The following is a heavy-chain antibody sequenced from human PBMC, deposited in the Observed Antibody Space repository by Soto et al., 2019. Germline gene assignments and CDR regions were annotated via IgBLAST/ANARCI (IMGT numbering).Heavy chain of an antibody. J-gene: IGHJ4*02. CDR3: ASAVISAAFVGDLFAF. CDR2: IYHSGST. CDR1: GGSISSGGYS. Sequence: SETLSLTCAVSGGSISSGGYSWSWIRQPPGKGLEWIGYIYHSGSTYYNPSLKSRVTISVDRSRNQFSLKLSSVTAADTAVYYCASAVISAAFVGDLFAFWGQGTLVTVSS. D-gene: IGHD6-13*01. V-gene: IGHV4-30-2*01.